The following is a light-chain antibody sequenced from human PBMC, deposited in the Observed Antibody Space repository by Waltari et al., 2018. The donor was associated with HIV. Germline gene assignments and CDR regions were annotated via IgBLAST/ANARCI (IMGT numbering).Light chain of an antibody. CDR2: YDS. CDR1: NIGSES. J-gene: IGLJ1*01. CDR3: QVWDSTTDHYV. V-gene: IGLV3-21*04. Sequence: SSVLTQSPSVSVAPGQTASITCGGNNIGSESVNWYQQKPGQAPVLVIYYDSDRPSGIPERFSGSKSGNTATLTISRVEAGDEADYYCQVWDSTTDHYVFGTGAKVTVL.